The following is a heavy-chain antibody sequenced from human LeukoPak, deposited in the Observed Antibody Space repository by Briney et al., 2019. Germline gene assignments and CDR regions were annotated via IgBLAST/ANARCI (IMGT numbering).Heavy chain of an antibody. CDR2: IRFDGSYE. Sequence: GGSLRLSCAASGFTFSSYGMHWVRRAPGKGLEWVTFIRFDGSYEDYADSVKGRFTISRDNSKNSLYLQMNSLRAEDTALYYCTSKSLGSFYAWGQGTLVTVSS. V-gene: IGHV3-30*02. D-gene: IGHD3-10*01. CDR3: TSKSLGSFYA. CDR1: GFTFSSYG. J-gene: IGHJ4*02.